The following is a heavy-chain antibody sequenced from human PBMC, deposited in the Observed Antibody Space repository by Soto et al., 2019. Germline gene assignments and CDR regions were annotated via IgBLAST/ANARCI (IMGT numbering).Heavy chain of an antibody. CDR2: ISAYNGNT. D-gene: IGHD5-12*01. V-gene: IGHV1-18*01. CDR3: ARGRRVATIIVPYGMDV. Sequence: GASVKVSCKASGYTFTSYGISWVRQAPGQGLEWMGWISAYNGNTNYAQKFQGRVTITADESTSTAYMELSSLRSEDTAVYYCARGRRVATIIVPYGMDVWGQGTTVTVSS. J-gene: IGHJ6*02. CDR1: GYTFTSYG.